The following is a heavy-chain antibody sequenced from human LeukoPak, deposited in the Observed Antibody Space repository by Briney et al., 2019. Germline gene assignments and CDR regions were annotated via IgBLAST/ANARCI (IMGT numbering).Heavy chain of an antibody. Sequence: KSSETLSLTCAVSGYSISSGYYWGWIRQPPGKGLEWIGTFYHSGSTYYNPSLKSRVTISVDTSKNQFSLKLSSVTAADTAVYYCARVGSRDGYNFDYWGQGTLVTVSS. CDR1: GYSISSGYY. CDR3: ARVGSRDGYNFDY. V-gene: IGHV4-38-2*01. J-gene: IGHJ4*02. D-gene: IGHD5-24*01. CDR2: FYHSGST.